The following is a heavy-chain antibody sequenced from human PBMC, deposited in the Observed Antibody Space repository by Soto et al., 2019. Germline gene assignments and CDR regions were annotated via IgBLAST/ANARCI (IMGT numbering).Heavy chain of an antibody. CDR3: ARGIVGATVDY. CDR1: GGSISSYY. V-gene: IGHV4-59*01. Sequence: SETLSLTCTVSGGSISSYYWSWIRQPPGKGLEWIGYIYYSGSTNYNPSLKSRVTTSVDTSKNQFSLKLSSVTAADTAVYYCARGIVGATVDYWGQGTLVTVSS. CDR2: IYYSGST. D-gene: IGHD1-26*01. J-gene: IGHJ4*02.